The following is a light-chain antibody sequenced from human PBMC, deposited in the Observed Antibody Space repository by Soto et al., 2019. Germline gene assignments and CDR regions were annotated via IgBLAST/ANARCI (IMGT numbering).Light chain of an antibody. Sequence: EIVMTQSPATLSVYPGERATLSCRASQNIFNRVGWYQQKPGQAPRLLIYGASTRATDVPARFSGSGSGTEFTLTISSLQSEDFAVYYCQQYNRWSSITFGQGTRLEIK. J-gene: IGKJ5*01. CDR1: QNIFNR. CDR3: QQYNRWSSIT. CDR2: GAS. V-gene: IGKV3-15*01.